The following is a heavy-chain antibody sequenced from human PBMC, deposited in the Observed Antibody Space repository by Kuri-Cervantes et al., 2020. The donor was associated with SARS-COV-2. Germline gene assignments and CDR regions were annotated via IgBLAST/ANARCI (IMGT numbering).Heavy chain of an antibody. CDR3: ARELVFFDY. D-gene: IGHD2-8*02. CDR2: ISGWTAST. CDR1: GFTFSNYA. J-gene: IGHJ4*02. V-gene: IGHV3-23*01. Sequence: GGSLRLSCAASGFTFSNYAMTWVRQAPGKGLEWVSAISGWTASTYYADSVKGRFTISRDNSKNTLYLQMNNLRAEDTAVYYCARELVFFDYWGQGTLVTVSS.